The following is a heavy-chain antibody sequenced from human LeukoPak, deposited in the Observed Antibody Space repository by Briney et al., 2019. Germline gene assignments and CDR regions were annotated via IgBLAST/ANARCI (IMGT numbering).Heavy chain of an antibody. D-gene: IGHD3-22*01. Sequence: GGSLRLSCAASGFTFSSYGMHWVRQAPGKGLEWVAVISYDGSNKFYADSVKGRFSISRDNSMDTVYLQMNSLRAEDTAVYYCAREGAVTMISVVITSFASWGQGTLVTVSS. J-gene: IGHJ4*02. CDR1: GFTFSSYG. CDR2: ISYDGSNK. CDR3: AREGAVTMISVVITSFAS. V-gene: IGHV3-30*03.